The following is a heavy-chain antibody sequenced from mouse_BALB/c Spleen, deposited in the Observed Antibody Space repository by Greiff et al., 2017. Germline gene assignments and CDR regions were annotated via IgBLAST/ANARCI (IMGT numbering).Heavy chain of an antibody. Sequence: VKLVESGPGLVQPSQSLSITCTVSGFSLTSYGVHWVRQSPGKGLEWLGVIWSGGSTDYNAAFISRLSISKDNSKSNVFFKMNSLQANDTAIYYLARSNRYVGLYYYAMDYWGQGTSVTVSS. CDR1: GFSLTSYG. J-gene: IGHJ4*01. D-gene: IGHD2-14*01. V-gene: IGHV2-2*02. CDR3: ARSNRYVGLYYYAMDY. CDR2: IWSGGST.